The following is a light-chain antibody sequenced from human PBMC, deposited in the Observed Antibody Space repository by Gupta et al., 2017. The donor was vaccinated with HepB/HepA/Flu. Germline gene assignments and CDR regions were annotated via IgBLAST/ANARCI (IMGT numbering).Light chain of an antibody. V-gene: IGLV2-11*01. J-gene: IGLJ3*02. CDR2: DVN. CDR1: SSDVGGDNY. Sequence: QSALTQPRPVSGSPGQSVTISCTGTSSDVGGDNYVSWYHQHPDKAHKLMIYDVNKSPAGVPGGFSGSKSGNTASLTISGHKAEEEADYYCCADAGTDTWVFGGGTKLTVL. CDR3: CADAGTDTWV.